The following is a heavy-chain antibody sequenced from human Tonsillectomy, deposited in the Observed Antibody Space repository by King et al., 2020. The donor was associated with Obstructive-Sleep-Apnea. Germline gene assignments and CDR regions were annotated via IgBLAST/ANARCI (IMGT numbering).Heavy chain of an antibody. CDR2: INHSGST. Sequence: VQLQQWGAGLLKPSETLSLTCAVSGGSFSGYYWSWIRQPPGKGLEWIGEINHSGSTNYNPSLKSRVTISVDTSKNQFSLKLSSVTAADTAVYYCARVSGILWFGELSRWGQGTLVTVSS. CDR1: GGSFSGYY. D-gene: IGHD3-10*01. CDR3: ARVSGILWFGELSR. J-gene: IGHJ4*02. V-gene: IGHV4-34*01.